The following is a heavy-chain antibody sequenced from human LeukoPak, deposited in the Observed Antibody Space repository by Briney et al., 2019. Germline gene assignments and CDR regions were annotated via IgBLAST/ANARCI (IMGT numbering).Heavy chain of an antibody. J-gene: IGHJ3*02. V-gene: IGHV4-39*07. CDR2: IYHSGST. CDR3: AVTYYYDSSGYHPHAFDI. CDR1: GGSISSSSYF. D-gene: IGHD3-22*01. Sequence: PSETLSLTCTVSGGSISSSSYFWGWIRQPPRKGLEWIGEIYHSGSTNYNPSLKSRVTISVDTSKNQSSLKLSSVTAADTAVYYCAVTYYYDSSGYHPHAFDIWGQGTMVTVSS.